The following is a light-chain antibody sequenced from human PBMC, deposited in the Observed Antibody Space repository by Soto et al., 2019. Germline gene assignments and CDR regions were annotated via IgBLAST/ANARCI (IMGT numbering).Light chain of an antibody. Sequence: VLTQSPGTLSLSPGERATLSCRTSQTVSSKYLAWYQQKPGQAPRLLIYGASSRATGIPDRFSGSGSGTDFTLTISRLEPEDFAVYYCKQYGSSVSYTFGQGTKLEIK. J-gene: IGKJ2*01. CDR3: KQYGSSVSYT. V-gene: IGKV3-20*01. CDR2: GAS. CDR1: QTVSSKY.